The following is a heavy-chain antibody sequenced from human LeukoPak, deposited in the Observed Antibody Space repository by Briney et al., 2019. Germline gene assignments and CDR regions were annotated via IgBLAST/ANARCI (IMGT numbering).Heavy chain of an antibody. Sequence: PGGSLRLSCAASGFTFSSYAFPWVRQAPGKGLGWVAVISYDGTNKYYPDSVNGRFTISRDTCRNTLYLQMNSLRAEDTAVYYCARGYCTTTSCYIDYWGQGTLVNVSS. CDR1: GFTFSSYA. CDR3: ARGYCTTTSCYIDY. J-gene: IGHJ4*02. D-gene: IGHD2-2*01. CDR2: ISYDGTNK. V-gene: IGHV3-30*04.